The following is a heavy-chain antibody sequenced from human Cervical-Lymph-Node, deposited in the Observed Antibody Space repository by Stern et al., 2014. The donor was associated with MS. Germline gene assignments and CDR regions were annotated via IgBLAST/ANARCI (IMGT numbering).Heavy chain of an antibody. CDR1: GYSFSSYW. Sequence: EVHLVESGAEVRKPGESLKISCKGSGYSFSSYWIGWVRQMPGKGLEGMGIIFPGDSDARYSPSFQGQVTISADKSISSVYLQWSSLKASDTAMYYCARHGGSGWVYFDNWGQGTLVTVSS. CDR2: IFPGDSDA. J-gene: IGHJ4*02. D-gene: IGHD6-19*01. CDR3: ARHGGSGWVYFDN. V-gene: IGHV5-51*01.